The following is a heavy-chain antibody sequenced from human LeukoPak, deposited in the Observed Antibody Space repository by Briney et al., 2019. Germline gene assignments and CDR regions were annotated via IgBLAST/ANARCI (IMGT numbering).Heavy chain of an antibody. D-gene: IGHD3-22*01. J-gene: IGHJ5*02. CDR2: IYYSGST. Sequence: SETLSLTCTVSGGSISSSSYYWGWIRQPPGKGLEWIGSIYYSGSTYYNPSLKSRVTISVDTSKNQFSLKLSSVTAADTAVYYCARHNGVIGQRGYNWFDPWGQGTLVTVSS. CDR1: GGSISSSSYY. V-gene: IGHV4-39*01. CDR3: ARHNGVIGQRGYNWFDP.